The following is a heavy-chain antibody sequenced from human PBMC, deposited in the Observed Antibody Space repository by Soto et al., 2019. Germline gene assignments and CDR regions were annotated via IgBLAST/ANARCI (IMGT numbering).Heavy chain of an antibody. D-gene: IGHD6-19*01. CDR1: GFSFNSYA. J-gene: IGHJ4*02. Sequence: QVRLVESGGGVVQPGTSLRLSCAASGFSFNSYAMHWVRQAPGKGLEWMAVIWFDGSNKDYADSVKSRFTISRDNSKNTLFLQLNSLSAEDTAVYYCVRAAYSSGWKYFDHWGQGTLVTVSS. CDR3: VRAAYSSGWKYFDH. V-gene: IGHV3-33*01. CDR2: IWFDGSNK.